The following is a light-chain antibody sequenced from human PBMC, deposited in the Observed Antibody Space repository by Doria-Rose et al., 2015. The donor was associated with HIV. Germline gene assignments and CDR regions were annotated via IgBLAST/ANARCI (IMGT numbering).Light chain of an antibody. Sequence: TQSPSSLPASVGDRVTITCRASQNINRFLNWYQQKPGKVPKVLIYAASSLQSGVPSRFSGSGSGTDFTLTISSLQPEDFATYYCQQSFSTPRTSGQGTKVEIK. CDR1: QNINRF. CDR2: AAS. J-gene: IGKJ1*01. CDR3: QQSFSTPRT. V-gene: IGKV1-39*01.